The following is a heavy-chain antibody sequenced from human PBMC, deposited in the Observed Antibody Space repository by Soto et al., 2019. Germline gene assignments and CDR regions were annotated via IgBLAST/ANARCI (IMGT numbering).Heavy chain of an antibody. Sequence: GGSLRLSCAASGFTFSSYGMHWVRQAPGKGLEWVAVIWYDGSNKYYADSVKGRFTISRDNSKNTLYLQMNSLRAEDTAVYYCARDPTKYDLHPYYYYGMDVWGQGTTVTVCS. CDR1: GFTFSSYG. V-gene: IGHV3-33*01. CDR2: IWYDGSNK. D-gene: IGHD3-3*01. J-gene: IGHJ6*02. CDR3: ARDPTKYDLHPYYYYGMDV.